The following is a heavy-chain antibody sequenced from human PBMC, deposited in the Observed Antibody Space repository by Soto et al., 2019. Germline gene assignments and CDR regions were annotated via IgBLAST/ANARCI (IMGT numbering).Heavy chain of an antibody. V-gene: IGHV4-34*01. CDR3: ARGRGYSSSWYVSYYYYGMDV. J-gene: IGHJ6*02. Sequence: QVQLQQWGAGLLKPSETLSLTCAVYGGSFSGYYWSWIRQPPGKGLEWIGEINHSGSTNYNPSLKSRVTISVDTSKNQFSLKLSSVTAADTAVYYCARGRGYSSSWYVSYYYYGMDVWGQVTTVTVSS. D-gene: IGHD6-13*01. CDR1: GGSFSGYY. CDR2: INHSGST.